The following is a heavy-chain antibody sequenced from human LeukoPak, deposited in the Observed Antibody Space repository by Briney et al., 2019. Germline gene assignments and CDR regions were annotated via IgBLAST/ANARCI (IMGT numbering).Heavy chain of an antibody. D-gene: IGHD4-17*01. CDR1: GFIFSNYW. CDR3: AKGGATVIDY. Sequence: PGGSLRLSCAASGFIFSNYWMHWVRHAPGKGLVWVSRINSDGSSTTSADSVKGRFTISRDNAKNTLYLQMNSLRAEDTAVYYCAKGGATVIDYWGQGTLVTVSS. J-gene: IGHJ4*02. V-gene: IGHV3-74*01. CDR2: INSDGSST.